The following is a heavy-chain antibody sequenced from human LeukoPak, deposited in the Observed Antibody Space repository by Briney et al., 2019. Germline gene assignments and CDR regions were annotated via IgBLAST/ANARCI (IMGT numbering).Heavy chain of an antibody. CDR3: ARDPESNWGWDLDY. D-gene: IGHD7-27*01. CDR2: IWYDGSNE. Sequence: GGSLRLSCAVSGFTFRNAGMNWVRQAPGKGLEWVAIIWYDGSNEYYGDSVKGQFIISRDDSRNTLYLQMNSLRAEDTAVYYCARDPESNWGWDLDYWGQGTLVTVSS. CDR1: GFTFRNAG. J-gene: IGHJ4*02. V-gene: IGHV3-33*01.